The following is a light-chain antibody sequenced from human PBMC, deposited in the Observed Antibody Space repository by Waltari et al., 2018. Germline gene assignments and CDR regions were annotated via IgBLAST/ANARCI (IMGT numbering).Light chain of an antibody. Sequence: QSALTQPASVSGSPGQSITISCSGTDSDVGAYDFVSWYQQHPGKAPHPIIYEVSNRPSVISNRFSASKAGTTASLTISGLQAEDEADYYCSSYTTSSAPGVFGTGTRVTVL. J-gene: IGLJ1*01. CDR1: DSDVGAYDF. CDR2: EVS. CDR3: SSYTTSSAPGV. V-gene: IGLV2-14*01.